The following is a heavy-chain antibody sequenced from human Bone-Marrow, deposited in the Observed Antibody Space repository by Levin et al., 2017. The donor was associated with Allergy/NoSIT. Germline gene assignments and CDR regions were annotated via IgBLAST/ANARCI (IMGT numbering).Heavy chain of an antibody. D-gene: IGHD3-22*01. CDR1: GYTLTELS. J-gene: IGHJ4*02. Sequence: GESLKISCKVSGYTLTELSMHWVRQAPGKGLEWMGGFDPEDGETIYAQKFQGRVTMTEDTSTDTAYMELSSLRSEDTAVYYCATTEGGYYINLDYWGQGTLVTVSS. V-gene: IGHV1-24*01. CDR3: ATTEGGYYINLDY. CDR2: FDPEDGET.